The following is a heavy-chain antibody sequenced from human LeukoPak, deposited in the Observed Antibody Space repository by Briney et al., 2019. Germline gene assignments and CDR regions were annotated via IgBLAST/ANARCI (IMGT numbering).Heavy chain of an antibody. V-gene: IGHV3-7*01. J-gene: IGHJ4*02. D-gene: IGHD3-16*01. CDR2: IKHNGDEL. CDR3: ARELRTFDS. Sequence: GGSLRLSCAASGFTFSSYWMTWVRQTPGKGLEWVANIKHNGDELNYVDSVEDRFTISRDNAKNSLYLHMTGLRAEDTAVYYCARELRTFDSWGQGTLVTVSS. CDR1: GFTFSSYW.